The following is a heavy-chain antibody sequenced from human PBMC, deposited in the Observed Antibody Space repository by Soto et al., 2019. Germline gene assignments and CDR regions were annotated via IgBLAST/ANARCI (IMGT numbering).Heavy chain of an antibody. CDR3: ARSTYYYDSSGAAFDY. V-gene: IGHV3-30-3*01. Sequence: QVQLVESGGGVVQPGRSLRLSCAASGFTFSSYAMNWVRQAPGKGLEWVAVISYDGSNKYYADSVKGRFTISRDNSKNTLYLQMNSLRAEDTAVYYCARSTYYYDSSGAAFDYWGQGTLVTVSS. CDR1: GFTFSSYA. J-gene: IGHJ4*02. D-gene: IGHD3-22*01. CDR2: ISYDGSNK.